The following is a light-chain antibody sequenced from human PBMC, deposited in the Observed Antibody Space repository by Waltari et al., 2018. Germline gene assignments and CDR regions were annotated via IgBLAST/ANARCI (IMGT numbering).Light chain of an antibody. V-gene: IGKV3-11*01. J-gene: IGKJ4*01. CDR1: QSVSSY. CDR3: QQRSNWPPALT. CDR2: DAS. Sequence: EFVLTQSPATLSFSPRNRATLPFRASQSVSSYLAWYQQKPGQAPRLLIYDASNRATGIPARFSGSGSGTDFTLTISSLEPEDFAVYYCQQRSNWPPALTFGGGTKVEIK.